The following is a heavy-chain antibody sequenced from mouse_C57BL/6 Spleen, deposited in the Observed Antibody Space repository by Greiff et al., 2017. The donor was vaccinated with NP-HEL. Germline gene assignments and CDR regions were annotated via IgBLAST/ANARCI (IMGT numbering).Heavy chain of an antibody. CDR2: INPNNGGT. D-gene: IGHD2-4*01. CDR1: GYTFTDYY. J-gene: IGHJ3*01. V-gene: IGHV1-26*01. Sequence: EVQLQQSGPELVKPGASVKISCKASGYTFTDYYMNWVKQSHGKSLEWIGDINPNNGGTSYNQKFKGKATLTVDKSSSTAYMELRSLTSEDSAVYYCARSRLRREFAYWGQGTLVTVSA. CDR3: ARSRLRREFAY.